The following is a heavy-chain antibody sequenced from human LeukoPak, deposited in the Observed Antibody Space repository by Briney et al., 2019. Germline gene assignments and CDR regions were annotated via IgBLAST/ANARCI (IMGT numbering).Heavy chain of an antibody. CDR3: AIVFVVGTTEYTWFDP. D-gene: IGHD2-15*01. V-gene: IGHV1-2*06. CDR2: INPNTGAT. CDR1: GYTFIAYF. Sequence: ASVKVSCKASGYTFIAYFIHWVRQAPGQGREWMGRINPNTGATVYAQMFQGRVTMTRDTSVNTAYMELSSLTSDDTAVYYCAIVFVVGTTEYTWFDPWGQGALVTVSS. J-gene: IGHJ5*02.